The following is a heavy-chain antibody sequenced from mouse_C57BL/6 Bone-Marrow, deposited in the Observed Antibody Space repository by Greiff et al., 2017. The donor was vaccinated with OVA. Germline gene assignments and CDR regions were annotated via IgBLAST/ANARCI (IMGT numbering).Heavy chain of an antibody. CDR1: GFTFSDYG. CDR2: ISSGSSTI. J-gene: IGHJ2*01. Sequence: EVKLMESGGGLVKPGGSLKLSCAASGFTFSDYGMHWVRQAPEKGLEWVAYISSGSSTIYYADTVKGRFTISRDNAKNTLFLQMTSLRSEDTAMYYCARGRLRQVDYWGQGTTLTVSS. V-gene: IGHV5-17*01. D-gene: IGHD2-4*01. CDR3: ARGRLRQVDY.